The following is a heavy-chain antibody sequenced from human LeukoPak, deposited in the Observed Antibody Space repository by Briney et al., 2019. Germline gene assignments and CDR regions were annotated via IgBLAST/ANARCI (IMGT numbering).Heavy chain of an antibody. J-gene: IGHJ4*02. D-gene: IGHD2-15*01. Sequence: PGGSLRLSCAASGFTFSSYSMNWVRQAPGKGLEWVSSISSSSSYIYYADSVKGRFTISRDNAKNSLYLQMNSLRAEDTAVYYCAKDDCSGGSCYSAGLVFDYWGQGTLVTVSS. CDR3: AKDDCSGGSCYSAGLVFDY. CDR1: GFTFSSYS. V-gene: IGHV3-21*01. CDR2: ISSSSSYI.